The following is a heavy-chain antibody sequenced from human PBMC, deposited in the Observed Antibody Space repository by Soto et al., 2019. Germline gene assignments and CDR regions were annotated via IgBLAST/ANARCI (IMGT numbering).Heavy chain of an antibody. Sequence: EVQLVESGGGLVQPGGSLRLSCAASGFTFSSYDMHWVRQATGKGLEWVSAIGTAGDTYYPGSVKGRFTISRENAKNSLYLQMNSLRAEDTAVYYYARAQRPVGELFVPDAYYGMDVWGQGTTVTVSS. D-gene: IGHD3-10*01. CDR2: IGTAGDT. J-gene: IGHJ6*02. CDR3: ARAQRPVGELFVPDAYYGMDV. V-gene: IGHV3-13*01. CDR1: GFTFSSYD.